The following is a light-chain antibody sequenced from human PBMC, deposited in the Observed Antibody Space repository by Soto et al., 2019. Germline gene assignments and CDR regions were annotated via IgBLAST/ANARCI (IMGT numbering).Light chain of an antibody. CDR2: GVS. V-gene: IGKV3-20*01. CDR1: QSISSTY. Sequence: EIVLTQSPGTLSLSPGERATLSCRASQSISSTYLAWYQQKPGQAPRLLIYGVSSRATGIPDRFSGSGSGTDLSLTIGRLEPEDFAVYYCLQYGSLPYSFGPGTKLEIK. J-gene: IGKJ2*03. CDR3: LQYGSLPYS.